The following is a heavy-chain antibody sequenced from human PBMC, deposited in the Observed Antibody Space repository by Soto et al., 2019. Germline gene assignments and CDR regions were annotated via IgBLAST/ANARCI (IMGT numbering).Heavy chain of an antibody. CDR1: GFTFSSYW. CDR2: INSDGSST. V-gene: IGHV3-74*01. J-gene: IGHJ4*02. D-gene: IGHD3-10*01. Sequence: PGGSLRLSCAASGFTFSSYWMHWVRQAPGKGLVWVSRINSDGSSTSYADSVKGRFTISRDNAKNTLYLQMNSLRAEDTAVYYCARDASSLYYYGSGSYYNYFDYWGQGTLVTVSS. CDR3: ARDASSLYYYGSGSYYNYFDY.